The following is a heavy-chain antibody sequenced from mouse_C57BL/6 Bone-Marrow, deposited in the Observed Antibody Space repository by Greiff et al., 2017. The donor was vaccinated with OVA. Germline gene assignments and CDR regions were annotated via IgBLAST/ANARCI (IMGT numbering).Heavy chain of an antibody. Sequence: VQLQQSGAELVKPGASVKLSCKASGYTFTEYTIHWVKQRSGQGLEWIGWFYPGSGSIKYNEKFKDKATLTADKSSSTVYMGLSRLTSEDAAVYFCGRREETRYDEGLWYFDVWGTGTTVTVSS. CDR2: FYPGSGSI. CDR1: GYTFTEYT. J-gene: IGHJ1*03. D-gene: IGHD2-12*01. V-gene: IGHV1-62-2*01. CDR3: GRREETRYDEGLWYFDV.